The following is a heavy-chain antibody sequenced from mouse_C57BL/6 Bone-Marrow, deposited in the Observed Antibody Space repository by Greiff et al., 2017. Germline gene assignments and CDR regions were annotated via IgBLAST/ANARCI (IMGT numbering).Heavy chain of an antibody. CDR3: TVLVYGSSYEYFDY. CDR1: GFTFSNYW. CDR2: ISFKSDNSAT. J-gene: IGHJ2*01. D-gene: IGHD1-1*01. Sequence: EVMLVESGGGLVQPGGSMKLSCVASGFTFSNYWMNWVRQSPEKGLEWVAQISFKSDNSATHYAVSVKGRFTISRDDSERSVYLQMINLRTEDSGIYYCTVLVYGSSYEYFDYWGQGTTLTVSS. V-gene: IGHV6-3*01.